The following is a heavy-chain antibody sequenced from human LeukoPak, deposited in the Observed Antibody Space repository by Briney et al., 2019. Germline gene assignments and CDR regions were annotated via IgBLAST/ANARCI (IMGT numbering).Heavy chain of an antibody. V-gene: IGHV5-10-1*01. CDR1: GYSFTSYW. CDR3: ATSTMIPSGSYYYYGMDV. J-gene: IGHJ6*02. D-gene: IGHD3-22*01. Sequence: GESLKISCKGSGYSFTSYWISWVRQMPGKGLGWMGRIDPSDSYTNYSPSFQGHVTISADKSIGTAYLQWSSLKASDTAMYYCATSTMIPSGSYYYYGMDVWGQGTTVTVSS. CDR2: IDPSDSYT.